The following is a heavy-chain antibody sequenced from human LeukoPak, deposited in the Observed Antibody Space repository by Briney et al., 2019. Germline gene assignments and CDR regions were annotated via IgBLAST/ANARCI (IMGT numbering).Heavy chain of an antibody. J-gene: IGHJ4*02. CDR2: ISSNGGST. Sequence: PGGSLRLSCAASGFTFSSYAMHWVRQAPGKGLEYVSAISSNGGSTYYANSVKGRFTISRDNSKNTLYLQMGSLRAEDMAVYYCARGDYDSSGTPFDYWGQGTLVTVSS. V-gene: IGHV3-64*01. CDR3: ARGDYDSSGTPFDY. D-gene: IGHD3-22*01. CDR1: GFTFSSYA.